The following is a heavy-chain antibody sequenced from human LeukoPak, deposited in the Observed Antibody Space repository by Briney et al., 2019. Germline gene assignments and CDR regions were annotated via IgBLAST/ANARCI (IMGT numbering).Heavy chain of an antibody. Sequence: GGSLRLSCTASGFTFSGHWIHWVRQPPGLGLVWVSRINERGTDSMYAESVKGRFTISRDNAKNTVYLQMNSLRAEDTAVYYCVRDETLWTLDWWGQGTLVSVSS. CDR2: INERGTDS. J-gene: IGHJ4*02. V-gene: IGHV3-74*03. CDR1: GFTFSGHW. D-gene: IGHD1-1*01. CDR3: VRDETLWTLDW.